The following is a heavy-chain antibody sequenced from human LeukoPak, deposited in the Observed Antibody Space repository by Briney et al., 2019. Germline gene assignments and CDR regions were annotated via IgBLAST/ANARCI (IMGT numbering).Heavy chain of an antibody. Sequence: SETLSLTCTVSGGSISSYYWSWIRQPPGKGLEWIGYIYYSGSTNYNPSLKSRVTISVDTSKNQFSLKLSSVTAADTAVYHCARGSSSGWFLGDVWGKGTTVTVSS. V-gene: IGHV4-59*01. D-gene: IGHD6-19*01. CDR3: ARGSSSGWFLGDV. CDR1: GGSISSYY. J-gene: IGHJ6*04. CDR2: IYYSGST.